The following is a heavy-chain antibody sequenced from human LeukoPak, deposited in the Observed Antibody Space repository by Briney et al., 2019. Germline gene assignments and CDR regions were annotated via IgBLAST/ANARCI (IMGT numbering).Heavy chain of an antibody. Sequence: SVKVSCKASGGTFSSYAISWVRQAPGQGLEWMGGIIPIFGTANYAQKFQGRVTITADESTSTAYMELSSLRSEDTAVCFCARDRDRWSSGSYNWFDPWGQGTLVTVSS. CDR2: IIPIFGTA. CDR3: ARDRDRWSSGSYNWFDP. D-gene: IGHD6-19*01. V-gene: IGHV1-69*13. J-gene: IGHJ5*02. CDR1: GGTFSSYA.